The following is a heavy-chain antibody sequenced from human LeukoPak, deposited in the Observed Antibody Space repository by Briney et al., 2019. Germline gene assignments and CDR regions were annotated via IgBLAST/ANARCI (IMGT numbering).Heavy chain of an antibody. CDR1: GFTFRSYA. V-gene: IGHV3-30-3*01. CDR2: ISFNGNNK. Sequence: GGSLRLSCAASGFTFRSYAMHWVRQAPGKGLEWVSVISFNGNNKYYADSVKGRFTISRDNSKNTLFLQMNSLRAEDTAEYYCARDVWDYCTDGVCYPTYYYYGMDVWGQGTTVTVSS. J-gene: IGHJ6*02. CDR3: ARDVWDYCTDGVCYPTYYYYGMDV. D-gene: IGHD2-8*01.